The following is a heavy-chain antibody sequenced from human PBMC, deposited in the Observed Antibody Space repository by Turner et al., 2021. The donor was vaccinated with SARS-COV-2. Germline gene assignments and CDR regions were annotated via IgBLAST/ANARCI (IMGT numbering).Heavy chain of an antibody. CDR3: SMGRDDLNMHV. Sequence: QLPLVQSGVEVKKPGASVTVSCRASGYNFSDHYIHWVRQAPGQGLEWMGWINPDNGDSYHAQKFQGRITMTRDTSLNTAYMELITLRSDDTAEYYCSMGRDDLNMHVWGQGTIVIVSS. V-gene: IGHV1-2*02. CDR2: INPDNGDS. D-gene: IGHD1-1*01. CDR1: GYNFSDHY. J-gene: IGHJ6*02.